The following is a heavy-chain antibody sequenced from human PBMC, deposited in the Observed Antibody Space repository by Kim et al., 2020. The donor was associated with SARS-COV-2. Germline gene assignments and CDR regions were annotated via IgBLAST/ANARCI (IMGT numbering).Heavy chain of an antibody. D-gene: IGHD3-22*01. J-gene: IGHJ3*02. Sequence: GGSLRLSCAASGFTFSSYDMHWVRQATGKGLEWVSAIGTAGDTYYPGSVKGRFTISRENAKNSLYLQMNSLRAGDTAVYYCARSKKSTGYYDSSGYLDAFDIWGQGTMVTVSS. CDR3: ARSKKSTGYYDSSGYLDAFDI. CDR2: IGTAGDT. CDR1: GFTFSSYD. V-gene: IGHV3-13*04.